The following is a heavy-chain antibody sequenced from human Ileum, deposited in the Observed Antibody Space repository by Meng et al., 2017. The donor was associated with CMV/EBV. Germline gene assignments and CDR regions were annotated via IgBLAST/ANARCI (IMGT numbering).Heavy chain of an antibody. D-gene: IGHD3-10*01. J-gene: IGHJ5*02. CDR2: VYQGVSVTT. CDR1: GGSIGSSSFY. V-gene: IGHV4-39*01. Sequence: GSLRLSCTVSGGSIGSSSFYWEWIRQPPGKGLQWLGNVYQGVSVTTSDDSSLKSRVTISVDTSKTQFSLRLSSVTAADTAVYYCARRFGRSWYDHWGQGKLVNGAS. CDR3: ARRFGRSWYDH.